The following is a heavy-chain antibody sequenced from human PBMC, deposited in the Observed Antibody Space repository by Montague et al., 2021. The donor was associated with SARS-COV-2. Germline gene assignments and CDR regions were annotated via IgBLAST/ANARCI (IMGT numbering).Heavy chain of an antibody. CDR1: GASMSGYH. CDR2: IYSNGDT. Sequence: SETLSLTCTVSGASMSGYHWSWIRQPAGKALERIGRIYSNGDTTYNPSLKSRLTMSVDTSERQFSLKMTSVSAADTAIYYCARGSEYYYHPFDYWAHGNLVTASS. CDR3: ARGSEYYYHPFDY. D-gene: IGHD2/OR15-2a*01. V-gene: IGHV4-4*07. J-gene: IGHJ4*01.